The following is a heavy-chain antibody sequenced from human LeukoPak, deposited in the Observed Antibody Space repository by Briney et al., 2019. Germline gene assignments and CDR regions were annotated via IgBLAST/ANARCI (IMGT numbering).Heavy chain of an antibody. CDR1: GFTFSNYA. CDR2: IRGRGDRI. CDR3: ARGPSGWGSLDY. Sequence: GGSLRLSCVASGFTFSNYAMSWVRQAPGKGLEWVSGIRGRGDRIYYADSVKGRFTISRDNSKNTLYLEMSSLRAEDTAVYYCARGPSGWGSLDYWGQGTLVTVSS. D-gene: IGHD7-27*01. J-gene: IGHJ4*02. V-gene: IGHV3-23*01.